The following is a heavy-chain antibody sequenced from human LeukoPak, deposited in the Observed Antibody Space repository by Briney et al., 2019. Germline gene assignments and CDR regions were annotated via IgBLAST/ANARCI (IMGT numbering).Heavy chain of an antibody. CDR1: GFTFSSYS. J-gene: IGHJ4*02. Sequence: GGSLRLSCAASGFTFSSYSMNWVRQAPGKGLEWVAVISYDGSNKYYADSVKGRFTISRDNSKNTLYLQMNSLRAEDTAVYYCAKDSHYGSGSHHYYFDYWGQGTLVTVSS. D-gene: IGHD3-10*01. CDR2: ISYDGSNK. CDR3: AKDSHYGSGSHHYYFDY. V-gene: IGHV3-30*18.